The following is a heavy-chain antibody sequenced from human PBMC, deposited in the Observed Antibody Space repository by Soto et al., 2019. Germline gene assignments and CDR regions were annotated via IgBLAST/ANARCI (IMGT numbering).Heavy chain of an antibody. Sequence: QVQLVESGGGVVQPGRSLRLSCAASDFTFSDYVMHWVRQAPGKGLEWVARISYDGNYKYYADHVKGRFTISRDTSKNTRFLEMNSLKAEDTAVYYCAKDRGRYCRGVSCLLFDDWGQGTLVTVSS. CDR1: DFTFSDYV. CDR2: ISYDGNYK. D-gene: IGHD2-15*01. V-gene: IGHV3-30*18. J-gene: IGHJ4*02. CDR3: AKDRGRYCRGVSCLLFDD.